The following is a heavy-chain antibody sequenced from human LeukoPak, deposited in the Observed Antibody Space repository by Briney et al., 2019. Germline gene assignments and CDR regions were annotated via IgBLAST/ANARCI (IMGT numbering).Heavy chain of an antibody. CDR1: GFIFSDYY. J-gene: IGHJ3*02. Sequence: PGGSLRLSRAASGFIFSDYYMTWIRQAPGKGLEWVSYSSNSGSRTHFANSVKGRFTISRDSARNSAYLQMSSLRAEDTALYYCARLYYDRSGYYHAFDMWGQGTMVIVSS. V-gene: IGHV3-11*03. D-gene: IGHD3-22*01. CDR2: SSNSGSRT. CDR3: ARLYYDRSGYYHAFDM.